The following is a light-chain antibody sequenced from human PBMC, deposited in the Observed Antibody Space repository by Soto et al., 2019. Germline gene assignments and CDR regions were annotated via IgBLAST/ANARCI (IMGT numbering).Light chain of an antibody. Sequence: AIRMTQSPSSLSASTGDRVTITWRASQGISSYLDWYQQKPGKAPKLLIYAASTLQSGVPSRFSGSGSGTDFTLTISCLQSEDVATYYCQQYYSYPRTFGQGTKVDIK. CDR3: QQYYSYPRT. CDR1: QGISSY. J-gene: IGKJ1*01. CDR2: AAS. V-gene: IGKV1-8*01.